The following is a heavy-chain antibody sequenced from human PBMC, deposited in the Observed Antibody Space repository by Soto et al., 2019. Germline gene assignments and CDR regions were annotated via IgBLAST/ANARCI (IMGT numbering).Heavy chain of an antibody. CDR3: ARDSAIYCSGGSCYGWFAP. CDR2: IYYSGST. Sequence: QVQLQESGPGLVKPSQTLSLTCTVSGGSISSGGYYWSWIRQHPGKGLGWIGYIYYSGSTSYNPSLKVRVTISVDTSKNQCSLKLSSVTAADTAVYYCARDSAIYCSGGSCYGWFAPWGQGTLVTVSS. J-gene: IGHJ5*02. D-gene: IGHD2-15*01. V-gene: IGHV4-31*03. CDR1: GGSISSGGYY.